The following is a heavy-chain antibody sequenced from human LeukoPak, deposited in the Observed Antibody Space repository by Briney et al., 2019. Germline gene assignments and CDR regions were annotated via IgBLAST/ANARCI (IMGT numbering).Heavy chain of an antibody. D-gene: IGHD3-3*01. Sequence: SETLSLTCTVSGGSISSSSYYWGWIRQPPGKGLEWIGSIYYSGSTYYNPSLKSRVTISVDTSKNQFSLKLSSVTAADTAVYYCARGFLGYYFDYWGQGTLVTVSS. CDR3: ARGFLGYYFDY. J-gene: IGHJ4*02. CDR1: GGSISSSSYY. V-gene: IGHV4-39*01. CDR2: IYYSGST.